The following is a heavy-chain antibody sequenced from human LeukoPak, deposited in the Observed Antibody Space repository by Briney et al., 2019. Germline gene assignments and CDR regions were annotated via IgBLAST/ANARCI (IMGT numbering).Heavy chain of an antibody. Sequence: ASVKVSCKASGGTFSSYAISWVRQAPGQGLEWMGRIIPILGIANYAQKFQGRVTITADKSTSTAYMELSSLRSEDTAVYHCARENCSSTSCAAGAFDIWGQGTMVTVSS. V-gene: IGHV1-69*04. CDR2: IIPILGIA. CDR3: ARENCSSTSCAAGAFDI. CDR1: GGTFSSYA. J-gene: IGHJ3*02. D-gene: IGHD2-2*01.